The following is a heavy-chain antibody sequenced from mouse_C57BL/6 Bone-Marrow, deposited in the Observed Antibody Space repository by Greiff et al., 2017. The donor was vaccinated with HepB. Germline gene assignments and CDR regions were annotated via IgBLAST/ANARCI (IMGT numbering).Heavy chain of an antibody. J-gene: IGHJ1*03. CDR2: IYPRSGNT. V-gene: IGHV1-81*01. Sequence: VQLQESGAELARPGASVKLSCKASGYTFTSYGISWVKQRTGQGLEWIGEIYPRSGNTYYNEKFKGKATLTADKSSSTAYMELRSLTSEDSAVYFCARSLSHYYGSSYWYFDVWGTGTTVTVSS. CDR1: GYTFTSYG. D-gene: IGHD1-1*01. CDR3: ARSLSHYYGSSYWYFDV.